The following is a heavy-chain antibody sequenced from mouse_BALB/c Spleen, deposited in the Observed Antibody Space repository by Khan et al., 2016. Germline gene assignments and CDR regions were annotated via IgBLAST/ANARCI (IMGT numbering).Heavy chain of an antibody. D-gene: IGHD2-4*01. CDR3: ASSPYDYDVGLAY. V-gene: IGHV14-3*02. CDR1: GFNIKDTY. Sequence: VQLQQPGAELVKPGASVKLSCTASGFNIKDTYMHWVKQRPEQGLEWIGRIDPANGNTKYDPKFQGKATITADTSSNTAYLQLSSLTSEDTAVYYCASSPYDYDVGLAYWGQGTLVTVSA. CDR2: IDPANGNT. J-gene: IGHJ3*01.